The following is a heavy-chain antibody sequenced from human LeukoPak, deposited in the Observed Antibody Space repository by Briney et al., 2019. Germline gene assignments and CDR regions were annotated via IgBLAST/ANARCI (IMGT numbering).Heavy chain of an antibody. CDR2: IYTSGST. V-gene: IGHV4-4*07. D-gene: IGHD5-24*01. CDR3: ARGGWHTFDY. Sequence: SETLSLTCTVSGGSISSYYWSWIRQLDGRGLEWIGRIYTSGSTNYNPSLKSRVTMSVDTSKNQFSLKLSSVTAADTAVYYCARGGWHTFDYWGQGTLVTVSS. J-gene: IGHJ4*02. CDR1: GGSISSYY.